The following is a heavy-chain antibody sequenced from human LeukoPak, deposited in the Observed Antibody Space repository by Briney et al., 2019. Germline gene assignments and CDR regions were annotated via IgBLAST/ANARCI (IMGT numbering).Heavy chain of an antibody. CDR2: IKQDGSEK. Sequence: GGSLRLSCAASGFTLSTYSMSWVRQAPGKGLEWEANIKQDGSEKYYVDSVKGRFTISRDNAKNSLFLQMNTLRAEDTAVYYCATTREYSSSWCFDYWGQGTLVTDSS. V-gene: IGHV3-7*01. D-gene: IGHD6-13*01. CDR1: GFTLSTYS. J-gene: IGHJ4*02. CDR3: ATTREYSSSWCFDY.